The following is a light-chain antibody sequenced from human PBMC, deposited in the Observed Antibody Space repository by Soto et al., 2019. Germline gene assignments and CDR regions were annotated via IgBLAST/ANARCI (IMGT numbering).Light chain of an antibody. CDR1: SSDVGGYNY. Sequence: QSVLTQPASVSGSPGQSITISCTGTSSDVGGYNYVSWYQHHPGKAPKLMIYEVSNRPSGVSNRFSGSKSDNTASLTISGLQAEDEADYYCNSYTSSSNYVFGTGTKLTVL. J-gene: IGLJ1*01. CDR2: EVS. CDR3: NSYTSSSNYV. V-gene: IGLV2-14*01.